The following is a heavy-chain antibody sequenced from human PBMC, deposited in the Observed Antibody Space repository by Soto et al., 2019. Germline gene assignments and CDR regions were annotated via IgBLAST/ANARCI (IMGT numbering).Heavy chain of an antibody. J-gene: IGHJ6*02. D-gene: IGHD3-22*01. CDR2: IWYDGSNK. CDR3: ARGYPFYYDSSGYYHYYYGMDV. Sequence: GGSLRLSCAASGFTFSSYGMHWLRQAPGKGQEWVAGIWYDGSNKSYEDSVKGRFAISRDNSKTTLYLQMNSLRAEDTVVYYCARGYPFYYDSSGYYHYYYGMDVWGQGT. CDR1: GFTFSSYG. V-gene: IGHV3-33*01.